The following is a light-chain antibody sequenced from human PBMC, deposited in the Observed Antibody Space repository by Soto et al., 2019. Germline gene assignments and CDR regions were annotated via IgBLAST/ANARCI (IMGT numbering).Light chain of an antibody. CDR1: QGISSY. CDR3: QQSYSTPT. V-gene: IGKV1-39*01. CDR2: AAS. J-gene: IGKJ1*01. Sequence: DIQFTKSPSFLSASVGDRVAITCRASQGISSYLAWYQQKPGKAPKLLIYAASTLQSGVPSRFSGSGSGTDFTLTISSLQPEDFATYYCQQSYSTPTFGQGTKVDIK.